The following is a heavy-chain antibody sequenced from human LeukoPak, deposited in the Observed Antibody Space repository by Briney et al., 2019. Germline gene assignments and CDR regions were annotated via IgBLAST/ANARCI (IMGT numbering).Heavy chain of an antibody. CDR2: IIPILGIA. V-gene: IGHV1-69*04. Sequence: ASVKVSCKASGGTFSSYAISWVRQAPGQGLEWMGRIIPILGIANYAQKFQGRVTITADKSTSTAYMELSSLRSEDTAVYYCARAHSSSWYEQGEHYGMDVWGQGTTVTVSS. D-gene: IGHD6-13*01. CDR1: GGTFSSYA. J-gene: IGHJ6*02. CDR3: ARAHSSSWYEQGEHYGMDV.